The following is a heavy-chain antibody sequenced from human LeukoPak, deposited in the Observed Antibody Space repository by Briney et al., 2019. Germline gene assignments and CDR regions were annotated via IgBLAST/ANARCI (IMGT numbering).Heavy chain of an antibody. J-gene: IGHJ4*02. Sequence: GGSLRLSCAASGFTFDDYAMHWVRQAPGKGLEWVSGISWNSGSIGYADSVKGRFTISRDNAKNSLYLQMNSLRAEDTALYYCAKSRYGDYDLFDYWGQGTLVTVSS. CDR2: ISWNSGSI. D-gene: IGHD4-17*01. CDR1: GFTFDDYA. CDR3: AKSRYGDYDLFDY. V-gene: IGHV3-9*01.